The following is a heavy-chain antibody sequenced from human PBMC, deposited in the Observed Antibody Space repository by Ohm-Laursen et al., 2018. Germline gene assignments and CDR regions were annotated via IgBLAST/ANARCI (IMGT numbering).Heavy chain of an antibody. CDR2: INHSGST. V-gene: IGHV4-34*01. D-gene: IGHD6-19*01. J-gene: IGHJ4*02. CDR3: ARGFSGWWGRIDY. CDR1: GGSFSGYY. Sequence: SETLSLTCAVYGGSFSGYYWSWIRQPPGKGLEWIGEINHSGSTNYNPSLKSRVTISVDTSKNQFSLKLSSVTAADTAVYYCARGFSGWWGRIDYWGQGILVTVSS.